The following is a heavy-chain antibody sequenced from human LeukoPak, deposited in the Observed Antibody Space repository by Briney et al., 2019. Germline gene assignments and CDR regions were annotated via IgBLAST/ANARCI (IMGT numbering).Heavy chain of an antibody. CDR1: GGSISSYY. V-gene: IGHV4-59*01. CDR3: ARVVPPTVVDYNWFDP. J-gene: IGHJ5*02. D-gene: IGHD4-23*01. Sequence: SETLSLTCTVSGGSISSYYWSWIRQPPGKGLEWIGYIYYSGSTNYNPSLKSRVTISVDTSKNQFSLKLSSVTAADTAVYYCARVVPPTVVDYNWFDPWGQGTLVTVSS. CDR2: IYYSGST.